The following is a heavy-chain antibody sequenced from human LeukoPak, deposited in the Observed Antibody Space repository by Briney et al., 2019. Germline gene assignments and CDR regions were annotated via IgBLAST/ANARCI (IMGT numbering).Heavy chain of an antibody. CDR3: AEAATDFWSGSVYFDY. J-gene: IGHJ4*02. CDR1: GGSISSSSYY. D-gene: IGHD3-3*01. Sequence: SETLSLTCTVSGGSISSSSYYWGWIRQPPGKGLEWIGSIYYSGSTYYSPSLKSRVTISVDTSKDQFSLKLSSVTAADTAVYYCAEAATDFWSGSVYFDYWGQGTLVTVSS. V-gene: IGHV4-39*01. CDR2: IYYSGST.